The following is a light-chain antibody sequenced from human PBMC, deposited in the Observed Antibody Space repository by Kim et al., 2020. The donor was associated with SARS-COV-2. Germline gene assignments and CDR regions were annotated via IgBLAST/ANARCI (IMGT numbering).Light chain of an antibody. CDR2: DAS. Sequence: LAPGERATLSSRASQSVSSYLAWYQQKPGQAPRLLIYDASNRATGIPARFSGSGSGTDFTLTISSLEPEDFAVYYCQQRSNWKLTFGGGTKVDIK. CDR1: QSVSSY. J-gene: IGKJ4*01. CDR3: QQRSNWKLT. V-gene: IGKV3-11*01.